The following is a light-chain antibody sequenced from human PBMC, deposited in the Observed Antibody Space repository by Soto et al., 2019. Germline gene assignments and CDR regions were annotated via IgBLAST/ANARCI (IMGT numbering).Light chain of an antibody. CDR2: AAS. J-gene: IGKJ2*01. CDR3: QQSYSTPYT. CDR1: QSISSY. V-gene: IGKV1-39*01. Sequence: DIQMTQSPSSLSASVGDRVTITCRASQSISSYLNWYQQKPGKAPKLLIYAASSLQSGVPSRFSGSGYGTAVTLTISSLQPEDFATYYCQQSYSTPYTFGQGTKLKI.